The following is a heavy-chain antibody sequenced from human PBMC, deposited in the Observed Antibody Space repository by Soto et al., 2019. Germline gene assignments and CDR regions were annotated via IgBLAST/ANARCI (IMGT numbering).Heavy chain of an antibody. CDR3: ARALTYYYDSSGWDAFDI. CDR1: GYTFTGYY. Sequence: ASVKVSCKASGYTFTGYYMHWVRQAPGQGLEWMGWINPNSGGTNYAQKFRGWVTMTRDTSISTAYMELSRLRSDDTAVYYCARALTYYYDSSGWDAFDIWGQGTMVTVS. J-gene: IGHJ3*02. V-gene: IGHV1-2*04. CDR2: INPNSGGT. D-gene: IGHD3-22*01.